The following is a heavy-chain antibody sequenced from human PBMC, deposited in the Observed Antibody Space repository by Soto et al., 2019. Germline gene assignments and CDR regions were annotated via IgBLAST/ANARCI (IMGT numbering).Heavy chain of an antibody. CDR2: IYWDDEK. J-gene: IGHJ4*02. CDR1: GFSLSTSGVG. D-gene: IGHD3-3*01. CDR3: AHRRVSAPFDY. V-gene: IGHV2-5*02. Sequence: QITLKESGPTLVKPTQTLTLTCTFSGFSLSTSGVGVGWIRQPPGKALKWLALIYWDDEKRYSPSLESRLTTTTXTSKNPVVLTMTNMDPVDTATYYCAHRRVSAPFDYWGQGTLVPVSS.